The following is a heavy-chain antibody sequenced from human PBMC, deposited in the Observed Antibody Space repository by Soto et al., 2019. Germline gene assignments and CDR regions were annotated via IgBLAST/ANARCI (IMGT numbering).Heavy chain of an antibody. Sequence: GGLLRLSCAASGFTFSSYGMHWVRQAPGKGLEWVAVISYDGSNKYYADSVKGRFTISRDNSKNTLYLQMNSLRAEDTAVYYRVSLPRGYDSSGFDYWGQGTLVTVS. CDR3: VSLPRGYDSSGFDY. J-gene: IGHJ4*02. D-gene: IGHD3-22*01. V-gene: IGHV3-30*03. CDR1: GFTFSSYG. CDR2: ISYDGSNK.